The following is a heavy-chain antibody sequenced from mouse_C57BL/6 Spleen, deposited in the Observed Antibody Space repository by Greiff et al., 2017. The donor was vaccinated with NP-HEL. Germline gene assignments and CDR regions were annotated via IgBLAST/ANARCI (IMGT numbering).Heavy chain of an antibody. D-gene: IGHD2-5*01. CDR2: INPYNGGT. J-gene: IGHJ2*01. Sequence: VQLKQSGPVLVKPGASVKMSCKASGYTFTDYYMNWVKQSHGKSLEWIGVINPYNGGTSYNQKFKGKATLTVDKSSSTAYMELNSLTSEDSAVYYCARPSNYSYYFDYWGQGTTLTVSS. CDR3: ARPSNYSYYFDY. V-gene: IGHV1-19*01. CDR1: GYTFTDYY.